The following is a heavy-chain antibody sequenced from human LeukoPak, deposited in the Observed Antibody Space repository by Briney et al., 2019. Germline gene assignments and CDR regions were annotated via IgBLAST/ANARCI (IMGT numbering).Heavy chain of an antibody. CDR1: GSAITTY. CDR2: IHSSGRT. J-gene: IGHJ4*02. D-gene: IGHD2-15*01. Sequence: PSETLSLTCTVSGSAITTYWGWIRQPPGQGLEWIGYIHSSGRTNYNPSLKSRVTMSVDTSKNQFSLILSSVTAADTAVYYCARYYCPDGNCQGFDNWGQGTLVTASS. CDR3: ARYYCPDGNCQGFDN. V-gene: IGHV4-59*08.